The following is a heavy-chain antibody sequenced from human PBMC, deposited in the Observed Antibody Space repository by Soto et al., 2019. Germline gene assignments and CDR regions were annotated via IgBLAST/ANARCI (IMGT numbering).Heavy chain of an antibody. CDR1: GGSISSYY. Sequence: SETMALTCTVSGGSISSYYGSWIRQPPGKGLEWIGYIYYSGSTNYNPSLKSRVTISVDTSKNQFSLKLSSVTAADTAVYYCARAGYSSGRYSPYYYYYGMDVWGQGTTVTVSS. J-gene: IGHJ6*02. V-gene: IGHV4-59*01. CDR2: IYYSGST. D-gene: IGHD6-19*01. CDR3: ARAGYSSGRYSPYYYYYGMDV.